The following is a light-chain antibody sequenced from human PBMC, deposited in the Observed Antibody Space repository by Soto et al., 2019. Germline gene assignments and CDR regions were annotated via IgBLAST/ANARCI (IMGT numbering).Light chain of an antibody. CDR1: SSDVGAYNR. J-gene: IGLJ3*02. Sequence: QSVLTQPASVSGSPGQSITISCTGISSDVGAYNRVSWSQQHPGKAPKLLIYEVNKRPSGVSDRFSGSKFGHTASLTISGLQPEDEADYYCSSFTYPSTWVFGGGTKLTVL. CDR3: SSFTYPSTWV. CDR2: EVN. V-gene: IGLV2-14*01.